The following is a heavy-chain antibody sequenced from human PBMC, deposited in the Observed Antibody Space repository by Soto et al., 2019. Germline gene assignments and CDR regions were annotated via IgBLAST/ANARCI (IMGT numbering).Heavy chain of an antibody. Sequence: ASVKVSCKASGYTLTSYDINWVRQATGQGLEWMGWMNPNSGNTGDAQKFQGRVTMTRNTSISTAYMELSSLRSEDTAVYYCARGVEFYSSSWNWFDPWGQGTLVTVSS. CDR1: GYTLTSYD. CDR2: MNPNSGNT. CDR3: ARGVEFYSSSWNWFDP. V-gene: IGHV1-8*01. J-gene: IGHJ5*02. D-gene: IGHD6-13*01.